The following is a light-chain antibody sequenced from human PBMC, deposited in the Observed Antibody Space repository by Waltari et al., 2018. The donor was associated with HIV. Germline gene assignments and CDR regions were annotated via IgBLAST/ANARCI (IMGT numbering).Light chain of an antibody. V-gene: IGKV1-8*01. CDR1: QGISNY. CDR3: QQYYNYPYT. J-gene: IGKJ2*01. CDR2: AAS. Sequence: AIRMTQSPSSFSASTGDSVTITCRASQGISNYLAWYQQQPGKAPKLLIYAASTLQTGIPSRFSGSGSGTDFTLTISCLQSEDFATYYCQQYYNYPYTFGQGTKLEIK.